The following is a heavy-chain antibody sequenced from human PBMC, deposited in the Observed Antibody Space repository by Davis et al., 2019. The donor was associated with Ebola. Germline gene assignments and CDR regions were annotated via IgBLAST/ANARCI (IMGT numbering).Heavy chain of an antibody. CDR3: ARVLGGYGYPYYYYYYGMDV. D-gene: IGHD5-18*01. Sequence: ASVKVSCKASGGTFSSYAISWVRQATGQGLEWMGWMNPNSGNTGYAQKFQGRVTMTRNTSISTAYMELSSLRSEDTAVYYCARVLGGYGYPYYYYYYGMDVWGQGTTVTVSS. J-gene: IGHJ6*02. V-gene: IGHV1-8*02. CDR2: MNPNSGNT. CDR1: GGTFSSYA.